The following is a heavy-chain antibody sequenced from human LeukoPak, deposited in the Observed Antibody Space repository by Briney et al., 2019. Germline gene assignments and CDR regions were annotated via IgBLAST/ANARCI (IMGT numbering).Heavy chain of an antibody. CDR3: ARGGPLLAGYCSSTSCYDDAFDI. Sequence: ASVKVSCKASGYTFTSYGISWVRQAPGQGLEWMEWISAYNGNTNYAQKLQGRVTMTTDASTSTAYMELRSLRSDDTAVYYCARGGPLLAGYCSSTSCYDDAFDIWGQGTMVTVSS. J-gene: IGHJ3*02. V-gene: IGHV1-18*01. D-gene: IGHD2-2*03. CDR2: ISAYNGNT. CDR1: GYTFTSYG.